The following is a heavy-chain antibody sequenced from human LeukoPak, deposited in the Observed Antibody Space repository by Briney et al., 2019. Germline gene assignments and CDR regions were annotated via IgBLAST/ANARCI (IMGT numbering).Heavy chain of an antibody. CDR1: GFTFSSYW. J-gene: IGHJ6*02. CDR2: IKQDGSEK. D-gene: IGHD3-10*01. Sequence: QTGGSLRLSCAASGFTFSSYWMTWVRQAPGKGLEWVANIKQDGSEKYFVDSVKGRFTISRDNAKNSLYLQMNSLRVDDTAVYYCARDGSITMVLSYGMDVWGQGTTVTVSS. CDR3: ARDGSITMVLSYGMDV. V-gene: IGHV3-7*01.